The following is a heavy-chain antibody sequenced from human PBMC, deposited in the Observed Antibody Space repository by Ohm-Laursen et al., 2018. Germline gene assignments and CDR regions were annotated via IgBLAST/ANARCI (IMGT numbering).Heavy chain of an antibody. D-gene: IGHD7-27*01. V-gene: IGHV4-59*01. Sequence: GTLSLTCSVSGGSITTYYWSWIRQPPGKGLEWIGYIYYSGNTNYNPSLKSRVTISIDTSKNQFSLKLSSVTAADTAVYYCARLNGEGWGQGTLVTVSS. CDR3: ARLNGEG. J-gene: IGHJ4*02. CDR2: IYYSGNT. CDR1: GGSITTYY.